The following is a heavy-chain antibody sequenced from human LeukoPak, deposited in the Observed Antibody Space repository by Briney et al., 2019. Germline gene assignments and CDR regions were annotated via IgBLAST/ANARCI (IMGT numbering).Heavy chain of an antibody. CDR1: GYSFSSYW. J-gene: IGHJ5*02. CDR3: ARLGAAAGTLGENWFDP. Sequence: GESLKISCKGSGYSFSSYWIAWVRQMPGKGLEWMGIIYPGDSDTRYSPSFQGQVTISADKSISTAYLQWSSLKASDTAMYYCARLGAAAGTLGENWFDPWGQGTLVTVSS. D-gene: IGHD6-13*01. V-gene: IGHV5-51*01. CDR2: IYPGDSDT.